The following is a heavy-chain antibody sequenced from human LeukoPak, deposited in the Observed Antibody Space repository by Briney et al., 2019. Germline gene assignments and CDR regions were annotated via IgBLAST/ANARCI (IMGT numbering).Heavy chain of an antibody. CDR3: ASGGYDSSGYYSDFDY. J-gene: IGHJ4*02. D-gene: IGHD3-22*01. Sequence: GGSLRLSCAASGFTFSSYSMNWVRQAPGKGLEWVSYISSSSSTTYYADSVKGRFTISRDNAKNSLYLQMNSLRAEDTAVYYCASGGYDSSGYYSDFDYWGQGTLVTVSS. CDR2: ISSSSSTT. CDR1: GFTFSSYS. V-gene: IGHV3-48*01.